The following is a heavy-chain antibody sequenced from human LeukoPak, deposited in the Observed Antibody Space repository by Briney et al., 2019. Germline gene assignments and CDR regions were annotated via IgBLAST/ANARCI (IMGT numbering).Heavy chain of an antibody. CDR3: ARYYYDSSNSPDAFDI. Sequence: GASVKVSCKASGYTFTTYGMNWVRQAPGQGLEWMGWINTNTGNPTYAQAFTGRFVFSLDTSVSTAYLQISSLKAEDTAVYYCARYYYDSSNSPDAFDIWGQGTMVTVSS. CDR1: GYTFTTYG. V-gene: IGHV7-4-1*02. J-gene: IGHJ3*02. CDR2: INTNTGNP. D-gene: IGHD3-22*01.